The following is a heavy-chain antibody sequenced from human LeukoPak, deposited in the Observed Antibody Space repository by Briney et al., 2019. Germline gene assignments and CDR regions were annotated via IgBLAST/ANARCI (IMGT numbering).Heavy chain of an antibody. CDR3: ASWPVGWYGEDS. J-gene: IGHJ4*02. CDR2: IYGGGST. D-gene: IGHD6-19*01. V-gene: IGHV3-53*01. Sequence: GGSLRLSCAATGLSVSSNFMSWVRQAPGKGLEWVSVIYGGGSTYYTDSVKGRFTISRDTPKNTLYLQMNSLRVEDTAVYYCASWPVGWYGEDSWGQGTLVTVSS. CDR1: GLSVSSNF.